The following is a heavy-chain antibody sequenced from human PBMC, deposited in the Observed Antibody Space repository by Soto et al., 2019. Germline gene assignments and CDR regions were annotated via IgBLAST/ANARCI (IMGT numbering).Heavy chain of an antibody. D-gene: IGHD3-3*01. Sequence: PGGSLRLSCAASGFTFSSYAMHWVRQAPGKGLEWVAVISYDGSNKYYADSVKGRFTISRDNSKNTLYLQMNSLRAEDTAVYYCARDPFELRFLEWLLEAGHYGMDVWGQGTTVTVSS. CDR1: GFTFSSYA. CDR3: ARDPFELRFLEWLLEAGHYGMDV. J-gene: IGHJ6*02. CDR2: ISYDGSNK. V-gene: IGHV3-30-3*01.